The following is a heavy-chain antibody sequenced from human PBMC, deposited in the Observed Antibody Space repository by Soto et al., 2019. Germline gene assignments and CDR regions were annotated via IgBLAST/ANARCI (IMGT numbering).Heavy chain of an antibody. CDR2: ISFDGTNK. Sequence: GGSLRLSCAASGFVFADYGVHWVRQAPGKGLEWVAVISFDGTNKFYADSVKGRFTISRDNSNNALHLQMSSLRTEDTAVYYCAKDTLYPVVSYFYYGLDVWGQGTTVTVSS. D-gene: IGHD2-8*01. CDR3: AKDTLYPVVSYFYYGLDV. J-gene: IGHJ6*02. V-gene: IGHV3-30*18. CDR1: GFVFADYG.